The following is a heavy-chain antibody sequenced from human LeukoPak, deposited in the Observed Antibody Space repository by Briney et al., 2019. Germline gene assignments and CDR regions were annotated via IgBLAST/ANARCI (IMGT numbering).Heavy chain of an antibody. CDR1: GGSMSNKY. CDR2: MSDSGTT. V-gene: IGHV4-59*08. J-gene: IGHJ4*02. Sequence: PSETLSLTCRVSGGSMSNKYWSWIRQPPRKGLEWIGYMSDSGTTKQNPALKSRVTISLDTSKNHLSLMLSSVTAADTAVYYCATHDSNGYYPYYFAYWGQGTVVTVSS. D-gene: IGHD3-3*01. CDR3: ATHDSNGYYPYYFAY.